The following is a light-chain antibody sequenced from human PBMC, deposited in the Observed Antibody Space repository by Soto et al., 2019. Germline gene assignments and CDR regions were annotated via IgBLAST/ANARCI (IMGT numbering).Light chain of an antibody. J-gene: IGKJ1*01. CDR2: GAS. V-gene: IGKV3-15*01. CDR1: QSVGSN. Sequence: EMVMTQSPATLSVSPGERATLSCRASQSVGSNLAWYQQKPGQAPRLLIYGASTRATGIPARFSGSGSGTESTLTISSLQSEDFAIYFCQQYNNWPPDRTFGQGTKVEIK. CDR3: QQYNNWPPDRT.